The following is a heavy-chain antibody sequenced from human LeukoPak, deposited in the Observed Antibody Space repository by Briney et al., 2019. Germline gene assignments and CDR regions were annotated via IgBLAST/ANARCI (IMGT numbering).Heavy chain of an antibody. CDR2: ISGSGDST. J-gene: IGHJ6*03. CDR1: GFTLRSYV. CDR3: ANHNGDYYYYYMDV. V-gene: IGHV3-23*01. D-gene: IGHD4-17*01. Sequence: PGGSLRLSCVASGFTLRSYVMNWVRQTPGKGLEWVSSISGSGDSTFYADSVKGRFSISRDNSKNTLYLQVNGLRTEDTAVYYCANHNGDYYYYYMDVWGKGTTVTVSS.